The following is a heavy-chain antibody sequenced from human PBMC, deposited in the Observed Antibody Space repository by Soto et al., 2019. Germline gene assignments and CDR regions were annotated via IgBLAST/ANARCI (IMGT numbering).Heavy chain of an antibody. CDR3: ARRYCSGGSCYDAFDI. CDR2: MNPNSGST. CDR1: GYTFTSYD. J-gene: IGHJ3*02. D-gene: IGHD2-15*01. V-gene: IGHV1-8*01. Sequence: ASVKVSCKASGYTFTSYDINWVRQATGQGLEWMGWMNPNSGSTGYAQKFQGRVTMTRNTSISTAYMELSSPRSEDTAVYYCARRYCSGGSCYDAFDIWGQGTMVTVSS.